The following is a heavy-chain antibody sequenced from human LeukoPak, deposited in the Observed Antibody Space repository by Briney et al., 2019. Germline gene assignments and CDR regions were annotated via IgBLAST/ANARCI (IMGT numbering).Heavy chain of an antibody. J-gene: IGHJ4*02. D-gene: IGHD5-12*01. CDR1: GFSFDDYG. CDR2: INWNGGST. V-gene: IGHV3-20*04. CDR3: ARDRSVATSRPTFDY. Sequence: GESLRLSCVASGFSFDDYGMSWVRQVPGKGPEWVSSINWNGGSTHYVDSVKGRFTISRDNVKNSLYLQMNSLRAEDTALYYCARDRSVATSRPTFDYWGQGSLVTVSS.